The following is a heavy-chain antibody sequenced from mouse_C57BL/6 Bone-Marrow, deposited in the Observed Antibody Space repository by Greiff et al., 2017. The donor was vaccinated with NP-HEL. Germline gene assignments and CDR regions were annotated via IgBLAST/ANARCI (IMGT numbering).Heavy chain of an antibody. V-gene: IGHV5-17*01. J-gene: IGHJ2*01. CDR3: ARVDSYDYYFDY. CDR1: GFTFSDYG. CDR2: ISSSSSTI. D-gene: IGHD2-12*01. Sequence: EVKLVESGGGLVKPGGSLKLSCAASGFTFSDYGMHWVRQAPEKGLEWVAYISSSSSTIYYVDTVKGRFTISRDNAKNTLFLQMTSLRSEDTAMYYCARVDSYDYYFDYWGQGTTLTVSA.